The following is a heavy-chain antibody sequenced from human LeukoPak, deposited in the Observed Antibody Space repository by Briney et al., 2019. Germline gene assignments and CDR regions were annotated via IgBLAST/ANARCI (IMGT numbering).Heavy chain of an antibody. CDR1: GYTYTSYD. J-gene: IGHJ4*02. D-gene: IGHD6-19*01. CDR2: MNPNSGNT. Sequence: ASVKVSCKASGYTYTSYDINWVRQATGQGLEWMGWMNPNSGNTGYAQKFQGRVTMTRNTSISTAYMELSSLRAEDTAVYYCARSLEIAVAGHFDYWGQGALVTVSS. CDR3: ARSLEIAVAGHFDY. V-gene: IGHV1-8*01.